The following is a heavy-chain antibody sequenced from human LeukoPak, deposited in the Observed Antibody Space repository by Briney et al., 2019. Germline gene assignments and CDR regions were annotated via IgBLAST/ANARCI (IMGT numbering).Heavy chain of an antibody. CDR1: GYTLGSYS. J-gene: IGHJ4*02. CDR3: ARGRAAADDFDL. Sequence: ASVKVSCKASGYTLGSYSINWVRQAPGQGLAWLGWVNTHNGDTKYTQKFRGRVTLTTDSSTSTAYMELTSLRSDDTAIYYCARGRAAADDFDLWGQGTPVTVSS. CDR2: VNTHNGDT. D-gene: IGHD6-13*01. V-gene: IGHV1-18*01.